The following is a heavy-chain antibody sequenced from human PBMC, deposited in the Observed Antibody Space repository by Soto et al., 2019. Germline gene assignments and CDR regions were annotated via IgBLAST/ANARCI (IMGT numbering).Heavy chain of an antibody. Sequence: ASVKVSCKASAYTFTSYAMHWVRRAPGQRLEWMGWINAGNGNTKYSQKFQGRVTITRDTSASTAYMELSSLRSEDTAVYYCASGYCISTSCYEAPEYWGQGTLVTGSS. CDR1: AYTFTSYA. D-gene: IGHD2-2*03. CDR3: ASGYCISTSCYEAPEY. V-gene: IGHV1-3*01. CDR2: INAGNGNT. J-gene: IGHJ4*02.